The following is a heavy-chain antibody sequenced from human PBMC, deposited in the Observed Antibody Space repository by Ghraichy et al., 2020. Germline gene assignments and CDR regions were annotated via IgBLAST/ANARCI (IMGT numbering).Heavy chain of an antibody. Sequence: GGSLRLSCAASGFIFSNYAMSWVRQAPGKGLEWVSGISGSGDNTYYADFVKGRCTISRDNSKKTLYLQMNSLRAEDTAVYYCAKDNSYSNTWGVLGFQHWGQGTLVTVSS. J-gene: IGHJ1*01. CDR2: ISGSGDNT. V-gene: IGHV3-23*01. CDR3: AKDNSYSNTWGVLGFQH. CDR1: GFIFSNYA. D-gene: IGHD6-13*01.